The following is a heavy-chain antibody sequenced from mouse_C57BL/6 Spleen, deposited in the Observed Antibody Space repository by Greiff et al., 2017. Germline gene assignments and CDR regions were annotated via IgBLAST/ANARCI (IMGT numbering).Heavy chain of an antibody. CDR2: IDPENGDT. Sequence: VQLKESGAELVRPGASVKLSCTASGFNIKDDYMHWMKQRPEQGLEWIGWIDPENGDTEYASKFQGKATITADTSSNTAYLQLSSLTSEDTAVYYCTTTGNFDYWGQGTTLTVSS. V-gene: IGHV14-4*01. CDR1: GFNIKDDY. D-gene: IGHD4-1*01. CDR3: TTTGNFDY. J-gene: IGHJ2*01.